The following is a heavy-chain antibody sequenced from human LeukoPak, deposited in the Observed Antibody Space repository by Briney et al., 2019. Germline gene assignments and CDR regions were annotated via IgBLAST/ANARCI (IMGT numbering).Heavy chain of an antibody. V-gene: IGHV4-39*07. D-gene: IGHD1-7*01. J-gene: IGHJ6*02. Sequence: SETLSLTCTVSGGSISSSSYYWGWIRQPPGKGLEWIGSIYYSGSTYYNPSLKSRVTISVDTSKNQFSLKLSSVTAADTAVYYCARGNWNYEAYYYYGMDVWGQGTTVTVSS. CDR1: GGSISSSSYY. CDR2: IYYSGST. CDR3: ARGNWNYEAYYYYGMDV.